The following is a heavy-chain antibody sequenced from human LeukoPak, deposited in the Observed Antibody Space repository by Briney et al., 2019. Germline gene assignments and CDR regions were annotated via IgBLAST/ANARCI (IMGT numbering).Heavy chain of an antibody. J-gene: IGHJ5*02. V-gene: IGHV1-8*01. CDR1: GYTFTSYD. CDR2: VNPNSGNT. D-gene: IGHD2-2*01. CDR3: ARGPTSSDWFDP. Sequence: ASVKVSCKASGYTFTSYDIIWVRQATGQGLEWMGWVNPNSGNTGYAQKFQGRVTMTRNTSISTAYMELSSLRSEDTAVYYCARGPTSSDWFDPWGQGTLSPSPQ.